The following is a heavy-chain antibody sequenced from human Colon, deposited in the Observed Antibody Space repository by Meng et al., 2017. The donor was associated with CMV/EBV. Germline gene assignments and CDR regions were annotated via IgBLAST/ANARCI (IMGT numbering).Heavy chain of an antibody. CDR3: ARGRNWFDP. V-gene: IGHV4-59*01. CDR1: NGSISNSY. J-gene: IGHJ5*02. Sequence: GSLRLSCTVSNGSISNSYCSWIRQSPGKGLEWIGHMYQGGSTKYNLSLESRVTMSVDTSKNQFSLRLSSVTAEDTGVYYCARGRNWFDPWGRGTLVTVSS. CDR2: MYQGGST.